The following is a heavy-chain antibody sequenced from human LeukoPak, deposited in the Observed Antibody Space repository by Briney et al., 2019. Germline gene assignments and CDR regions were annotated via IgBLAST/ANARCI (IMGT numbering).Heavy chain of an antibody. CDR2: IYDIVST. CDR3: ARDLYGSGNYYFDY. D-gene: IGHD3-10*01. J-gene: IGHJ4*02. CDR1: GGSIGRYY. Sequence: SETLSLTCTVSGGSIGRYYWSWIRQPPGKGLEWIGYIYDIVSTNYNPSLKSRVTISVDTSKNQFSLKLSSVTAADTAVYYCARDLYGSGNYYFDYWGQGTLVTVSS. V-gene: IGHV4-59*01.